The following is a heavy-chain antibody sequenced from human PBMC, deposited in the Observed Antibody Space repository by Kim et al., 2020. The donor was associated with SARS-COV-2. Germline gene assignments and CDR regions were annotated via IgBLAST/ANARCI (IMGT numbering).Heavy chain of an antibody. D-gene: IGHD4-17*01. CDR3: AAHLDYSDNFDY. Sequence: SETLSLTCTVSGGSISSSSYYWGWIRQPPGKGLEWIGSLYYSGITSYNPSLKSRVTISVDTSKNQFSLKLSSVTAADTAVYYCAAHLDYSDNFDYWGQGTLVPVSS. V-gene: IGHV4-39*01. J-gene: IGHJ4*02. CDR2: LYYSGIT. CDR1: GGSISSSSYY.